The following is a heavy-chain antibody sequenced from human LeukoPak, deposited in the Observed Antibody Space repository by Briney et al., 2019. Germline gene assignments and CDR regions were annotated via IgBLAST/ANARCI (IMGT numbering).Heavy chain of an antibody. Sequence: GGSLRLSCAASGFTLSGYAMYWVRQAPAKGLEWVAFISYDGGTEHYADSVKGRFTISRDNSKNMVYLQMNSLRPEDTAVYYCARDLYAGTYYSDYWGQGTLVTVSS. CDR2: ISYDGGTE. CDR3: ARDLYAGTYYSDY. J-gene: IGHJ4*02. CDR1: GFTLSGYA. D-gene: IGHD3-16*01. V-gene: IGHV3-30*04.